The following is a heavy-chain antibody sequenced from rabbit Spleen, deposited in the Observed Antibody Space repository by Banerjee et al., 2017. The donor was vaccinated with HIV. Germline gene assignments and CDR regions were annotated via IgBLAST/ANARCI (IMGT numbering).Heavy chain of an antibody. Sequence: QEQLEESGGDLVKPEGSLTLTCTASGFSFSSSYWPCWVRQAPGKGAEWIACTYNDVGSTWYASWAKGRFTISKTSSTTMTLQMTSLTAADTATYFCARDLVAVIGWNFNLWGPGTLVTVS. CDR3: ARDLVAVIGWNFNL. CDR1: GFSFSSSYW. V-gene: IGHV1S45*01. D-gene: IGHD1-1*01. CDR2: TYNDVGST. J-gene: IGHJ4*01.